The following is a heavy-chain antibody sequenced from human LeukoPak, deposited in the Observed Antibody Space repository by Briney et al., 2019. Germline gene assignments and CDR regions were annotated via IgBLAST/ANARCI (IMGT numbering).Heavy chain of an antibody. D-gene: IGHD2-15*01. CDR3: ARGRGYCSGGSCYQFDY. CDR2: INPNSGGT. CDR1: GYTFTGYY. V-gene: IGHV1-2*02. J-gene: IGHJ4*02. Sequence: ASVKVSCKASGYTFTGYYMHWVRQAPGQGLEWMGWINPNSGGTNYAQKFEGRVTMTRDTSISTAYMELSRLRPDDTAVYYCARGRGYCSGGSCYQFDYWGQGTLVTVSS.